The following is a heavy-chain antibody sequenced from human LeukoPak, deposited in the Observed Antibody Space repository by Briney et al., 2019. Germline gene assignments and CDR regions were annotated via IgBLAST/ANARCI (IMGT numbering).Heavy chain of an antibody. CDR1: GFTFSSYW. J-gene: IGHJ4*02. V-gene: IGHV3-7*01. CDR3: ARGYKLWLAGSRAHFEY. Sequence: PGGSLRLSCAASGFTFSSYWMSWVRQAPGKGLEWVANIKQDGSEKYYVDSVKGRFTISRDNAKNSPYLQMNSLRAEDTAVYYCARGYKLWLAGSRAHFEYWGQGTLVTVSS. CDR2: IKQDGSEK. D-gene: IGHD5-18*01.